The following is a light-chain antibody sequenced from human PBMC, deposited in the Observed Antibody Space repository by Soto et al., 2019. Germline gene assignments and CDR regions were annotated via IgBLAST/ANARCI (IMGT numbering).Light chain of an antibody. Sequence: QPVLTQPPSVSGAPGQRVTMSCTGSSSNIGAGYDVHWYQQLPGTAPKLLIYGNSNRPSGVPDRFSGSKSGTSASLAITGLQAEDEADYYCQSYDSSLRGRVFGGGTKVTVL. CDR1: SSNIGAGYD. CDR2: GNS. J-gene: IGLJ3*02. CDR3: QSYDSSLRGRV. V-gene: IGLV1-40*01.